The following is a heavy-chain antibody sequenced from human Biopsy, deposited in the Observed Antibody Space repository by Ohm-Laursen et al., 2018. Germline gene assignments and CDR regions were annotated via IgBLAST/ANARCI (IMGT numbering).Heavy chain of an antibody. J-gene: IGHJ5*02. Sequence: GTLSLTCTVSGGSFSGYYWGWIRQPPGKGLEWIGSIFYRGSTHYKPSLKSRVNISVDTSKNQFSLKLNSVTAADTAVYYCARDYDTSGYYYVSWGQGTLVTVSS. D-gene: IGHD3-22*01. V-gene: IGHV4-39*01. CDR1: GGSFSGYY. CDR2: IFYRGST. CDR3: ARDYDTSGYYYVS.